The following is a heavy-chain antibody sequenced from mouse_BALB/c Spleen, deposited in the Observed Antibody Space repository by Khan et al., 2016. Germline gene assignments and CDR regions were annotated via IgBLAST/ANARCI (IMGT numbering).Heavy chain of an antibody. CDR3: ARDDQDYDAWFAS. D-gene: IGHD2-4*01. CDR2: IWPGGST. J-gene: IGHJ3*01. CDR1: AFSLTNSG. V-gene: IGHV2-9*02. Sequence: QVQLKESGPGLVAPSQSLSITCTVSAFSLTNSGVHWIRQPPGKGLEWLGVIWPGGSTDYNSAPMSRLSITKDNSQNQVFLKMISLQTDDTAMYYCARDDQDYDAWFASWGQGTLVIVSA.